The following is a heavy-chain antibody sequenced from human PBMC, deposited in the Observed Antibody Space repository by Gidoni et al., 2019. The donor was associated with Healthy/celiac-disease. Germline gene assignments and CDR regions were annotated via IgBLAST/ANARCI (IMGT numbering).Heavy chain of an antibody. J-gene: IGHJ3*02. CDR1: GYTFTSYG. CDR2: ISAYNGNT. D-gene: IGHD2-15*01. V-gene: IGHV1-18*04. CDR3: ARDPSTARYCSGGSCSDAFDI. Sequence: QVQLVQSGAEVKKPGASVKVSCKASGYTFTSYGISWVRQAPGQGLEWMGWISAYNGNTNYAQKLQGRVTMTTDTSTSTAYMELRSLRSDDTAVYYCARDPSTARYCSGGSCSDAFDIWGQGTMVTVSS.